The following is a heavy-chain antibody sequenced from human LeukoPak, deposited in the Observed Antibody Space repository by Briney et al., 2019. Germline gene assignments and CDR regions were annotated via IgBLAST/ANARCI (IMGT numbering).Heavy chain of an antibody. D-gene: IGHD6-13*01. V-gene: IGHV5-51*01. J-gene: IGHJ6*02. CDR3: ARHHTPGYSSSWYVTNYGMDV. CDR1: GYSFTSYW. Sequence: GESLKISCQGSGYSFTSYWIGWVRQMPGKGLEWMGIIYPGDSDTRYSPSFQGQVTISADKSISTAYLQWSSLKASDTAMYYCARHHTPGYSSSWYVTNYGMDVWGQGTTVTVSS. CDR2: IYPGDSDT.